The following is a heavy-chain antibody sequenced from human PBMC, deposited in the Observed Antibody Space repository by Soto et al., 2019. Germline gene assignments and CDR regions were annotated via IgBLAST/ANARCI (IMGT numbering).Heavy chain of an antibody. CDR3: ASLFGVVPPYYYYYGMDV. CDR2: IIPIFGTA. CDR1: GCTFSIYA. D-gene: IGHD3-3*01. Sequence: ASVKVSCKASGCTFSIYAISLVRQAPGQWLEWMGGIIPIFGTANYAQKFQGRVTITADESTSTAYMELSSLRSEDTAVYYCASLFGVVPPYYYYYGMDVWGQGTTVTVSS. J-gene: IGHJ6*02. V-gene: IGHV1-69*01.